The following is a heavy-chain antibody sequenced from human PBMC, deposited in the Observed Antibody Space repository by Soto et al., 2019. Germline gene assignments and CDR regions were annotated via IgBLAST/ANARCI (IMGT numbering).Heavy chain of an antibody. J-gene: IGHJ4*02. CDR1: GFTVNNNY. Sequence: GGSLRLSCAASGFTVNNNYMSWVRQAPGKGLEWVSVIYSGGSTYYADSVMGRFTISRDNSKNTVHLQMNSPRAEDTAVYYCARASYYYDSRGYYYRYYFDYWGQGALVTVSS. V-gene: IGHV3-66*01. CDR3: ARASYYYDSRGYYYRYYFDY. D-gene: IGHD3-22*01. CDR2: IYSGGST.